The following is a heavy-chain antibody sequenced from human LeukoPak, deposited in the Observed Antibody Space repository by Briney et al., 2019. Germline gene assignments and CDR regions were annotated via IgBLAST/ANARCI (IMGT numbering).Heavy chain of an antibody. CDR1: GGSISSGGYY. D-gene: IGHD5-24*01. CDR2: IYYSGST. V-gene: IGHV4-31*03. CDR3: ARGGDGYTHSHRLDY. J-gene: IGHJ4*02. Sequence: PSQTLSLTCTVSGGSISSGGYYWSWIRQHPGKGLEWIGYIYYSGSTYYNPSLKSRVTISVDTSKNQFSLKLSSVTAADTAVYYCARGGDGYTHSHRLDYGGQGTLVTVSS.